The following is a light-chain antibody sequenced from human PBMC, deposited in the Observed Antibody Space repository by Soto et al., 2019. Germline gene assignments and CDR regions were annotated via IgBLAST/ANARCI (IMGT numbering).Light chain of an antibody. CDR3: SSYAGSNNYV. J-gene: IGLJ1*01. CDR2: EVS. CDR1: SSDVGGYNY. V-gene: IGLV2-8*01. Sequence: QSALTQPTSASGSPGQSVTISCTGTSSDVGGYNYVSWYQQHPGKAPKLMIFEVSKRPSGVPYRFSGSKSGDTASLTVSGLQAEDEADYYCSSYAGSNNYVFGAGTKVTVL.